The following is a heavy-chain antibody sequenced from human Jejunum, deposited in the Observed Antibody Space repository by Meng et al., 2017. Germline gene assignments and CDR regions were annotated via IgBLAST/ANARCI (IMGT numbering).Heavy chain of an antibody. CDR3: IWMTTTTTVDF. D-gene: IGHD4-17*01. J-gene: IGHJ4*02. CDR2: SVGLGGAR. Sequence: QLVWYGGGLEKPGGSLRLSCVVSGFTSFFDGWRGWRRQVPGQGLEWVGRSVGLGGARDYATPLRGRFFISKDDSKNTIYLEMSSLKTEDTAVYYCIWMTTTTTVDFWGPGTLVTVSS. V-gene: IGHV3-15*04. CDR1: GFTSFFDGW.